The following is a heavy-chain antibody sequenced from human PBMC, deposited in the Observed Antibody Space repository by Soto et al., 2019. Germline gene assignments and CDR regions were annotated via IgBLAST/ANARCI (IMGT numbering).Heavy chain of an antibody. CDR2: ISYDGSNK. J-gene: IGHJ4*02. CDR1: GFTFSACA. V-gene: IGHV3-30-3*01. Sequence: PGGSLRLCCAASGFTFSACAMHWVRQGPGKGLEWVAVISYDGSNKYYADSVKGRFTISRDNSKNTLYLQMNSLRAEDTAVYYCAREGPDYYDSSGYYSYFDYWGQGTLVTVSS. CDR3: AREGPDYYDSSGYYSYFDY. D-gene: IGHD3-22*01.